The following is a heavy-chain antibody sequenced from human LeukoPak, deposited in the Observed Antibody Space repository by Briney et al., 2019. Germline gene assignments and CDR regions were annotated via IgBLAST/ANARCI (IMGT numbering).Heavy chain of an antibody. CDR2: ISSSSSYI. CDR3: AKNNIVVVPAAIYRDY. Sequence: GGSLRLSCAASGFTFSSYSMNWVRQAPGKGLEWVSSISSSSSYIYYADSVKGRFTISRDNSKNTLYLQMNSLRAEDTAVYYCAKNNIVVVPAAIYRDYWGQGTLVTVSS. J-gene: IGHJ4*02. CDR1: GFTFSSYS. D-gene: IGHD2-2*02. V-gene: IGHV3-21*04.